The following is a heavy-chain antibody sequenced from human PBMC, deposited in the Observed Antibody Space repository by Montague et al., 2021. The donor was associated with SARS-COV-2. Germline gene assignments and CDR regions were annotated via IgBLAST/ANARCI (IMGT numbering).Heavy chain of an antibody. D-gene: IGHD3-22*01. Sequence: SETLSLTCTVSGGSTNNYYWSWIRQPAGKGLEWIGRIHASGISTXNPSLETRVTMSVDTSKNQFSLKLSSVTAADTAVHYCARGRFYYDSGELGSWGQGTLVTVSS. CDR1: GGSTNNYY. V-gene: IGHV4-4*07. CDR2: IHASGIS. CDR3: ARGRFYYDSGELGS. J-gene: IGHJ5*02.